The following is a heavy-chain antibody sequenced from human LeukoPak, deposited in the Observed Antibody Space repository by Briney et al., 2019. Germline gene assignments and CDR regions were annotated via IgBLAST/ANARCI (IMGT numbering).Heavy chain of an antibody. CDR3: TTAGGRMLSALDGY. CDR1: GFTFSNAW. CDR2: IKSKTDGGTT. D-gene: IGHD2-8*01. V-gene: IGHV3-15*01. J-gene: IGHJ4*02. Sequence: GGSLRLSCAASGFTFSNAWMSWVRQAPGKGLEWVGRIKSKTDGGTTDYAAPVKGRFTISRDDSKNTLYLQMNSLKTEDTAVYYCTTAGGRMLSALDGYWGQGTQVTVSS.